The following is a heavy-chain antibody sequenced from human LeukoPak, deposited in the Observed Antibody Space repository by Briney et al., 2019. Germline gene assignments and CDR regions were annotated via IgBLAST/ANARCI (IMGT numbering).Heavy chain of an antibody. J-gene: IGHJ5*02. CDR1: GYTFTSYG. D-gene: IGHD3-3*01. Sequence: ASVKVSCKASGYTFTSYGISWVRQAPGQGLEWMGWISAYNGNTNYAQKLQGRVTMTTDTSTSTAYMELRSLRSDDTAVYYCARDLWRHDFWSGYYPNWFDPWGQGTLVTVSS. V-gene: IGHV1-18*01. CDR3: ARDLWRHDFWSGYYPNWFDP. CDR2: ISAYNGNT.